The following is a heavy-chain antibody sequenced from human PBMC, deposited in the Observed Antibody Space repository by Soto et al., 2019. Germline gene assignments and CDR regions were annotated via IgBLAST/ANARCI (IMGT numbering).Heavy chain of an antibody. CDR2: ISSSGSTI. CDR1: GFTFSDYY. J-gene: IGHJ6*03. V-gene: IGHV3-11*01. D-gene: IGHD6-6*01. CDR3: AFEYSSSPDYYYYYMDV. Sequence: RGSLRLSCAASGFTFSDYYMSWIRQAPGKGLEWVSYISSSGSTIYYADSVKGRFAISRDNAKNSLYLQMNSLRAEDTAVYYCAFEYSSSPDYYYYYMDVWGKGTTVTVSS.